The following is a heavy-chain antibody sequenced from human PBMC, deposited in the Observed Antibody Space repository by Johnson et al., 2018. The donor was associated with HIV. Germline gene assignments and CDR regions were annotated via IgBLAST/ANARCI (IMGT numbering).Heavy chain of an antibody. V-gene: IGHV3-64*01. D-gene: IGHD3-22*01. CDR3: AIPYYFDRGVYH. J-gene: IGHJ3*01. CDR2: ISSNGGST. CDR1: GFSFSTYA. Sequence: VQLVESGGGVVQPGRSLRLSCAASGFSFSTYAMHWVRQAPGKGLEYVSAISSNGGSTFYATSVKGRFTIFRDNSKGTLYLQMGSLRAEVMGVYYCAIPYYFDRGVYHWGQGTMVTVSS.